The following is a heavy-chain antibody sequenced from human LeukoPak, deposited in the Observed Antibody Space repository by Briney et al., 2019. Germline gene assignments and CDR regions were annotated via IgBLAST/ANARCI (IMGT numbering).Heavy chain of an antibody. J-gene: IGHJ6*02. CDR1: GFTFSSYW. D-gene: IGHD3-9*01. CDR3: ARDRPPRRVLRYFDWLPIRETYYYGMDV. CDR2: IKQDGSEK. Sequence: PGGSLRLSRAASGFTFSSYWMSWVRQAPGKGLEWEANIKQDGSEKYYVDSVKGRFTISRDNAKNSLYLQMNSLRAEDTAVYYCARDRPPRRVLRYFDWLPIRETYYYGMDVWGQGTTVTVSS. V-gene: IGHV3-7*03.